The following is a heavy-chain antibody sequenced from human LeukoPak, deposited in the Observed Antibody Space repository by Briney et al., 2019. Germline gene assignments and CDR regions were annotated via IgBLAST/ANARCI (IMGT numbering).Heavy chain of an antibody. Sequence: GASVKVSCKASGYTFTSYGISWVRQAPGQGLEWMGWISAYNGNTNYAQKLQGRVTMTTDTSTSTAYMELRSLRSDDTAVYYCARSTYYYDSSGYSPDYWGQGTLVTVSS. CDR1: GYTFTSYG. CDR2: ISAYNGNT. D-gene: IGHD3-22*01. CDR3: ARSTYYYDSSGYSPDY. V-gene: IGHV1-18*01. J-gene: IGHJ4*02.